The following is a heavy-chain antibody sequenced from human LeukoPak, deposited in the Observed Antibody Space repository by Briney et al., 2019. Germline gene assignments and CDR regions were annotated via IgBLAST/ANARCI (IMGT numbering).Heavy chain of an antibody. V-gene: IGHV3-23*01. J-gene: IGHJ4*02. CDR1: GFTFSSYA. CDR3: AKDLEFSGSYPTYFDY. D-gene: IGHD1-26*01. Sequence: GGSLRLSCAASGFTFSSYAMSWVRQAPGKGLEWVSAISGSGGSTYYADSVKGRFTISRDNSKNTLYLQMNSLRAEDTAVYYCAKDLEFSGSYPTYFDYWGQGTLVTVSS. CDR2: ISGSGGST.